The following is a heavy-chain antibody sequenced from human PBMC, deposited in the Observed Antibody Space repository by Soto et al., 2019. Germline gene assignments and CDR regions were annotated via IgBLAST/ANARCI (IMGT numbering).Heavy chain of an antibody. CDR3: ARGPAAAARYYYYYYGMDV. Sequence: SVKVSCKGSGGTFSSYAISWVRQAPGQGLEWMGGIIPIFGTANYAQKFQGRVTITADESTSTAYMELSSLRSEDTAVYYCARGPAAAARYYYYYYGMDVWGQGTTVTVSS. V-gene: IGHV1-69*13. D-gene: IGHD6-13*01. CDR2: IIPIFGTA. CDR1: GGTFSSYA. J-gene: IGHJ6*02.